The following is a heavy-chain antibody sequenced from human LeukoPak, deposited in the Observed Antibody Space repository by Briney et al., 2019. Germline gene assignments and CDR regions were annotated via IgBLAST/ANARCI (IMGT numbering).Heavy chain of an antibody. D-gene: IGHD2-21*02. V-gene: IGHV4-61*02. CDR3: ARTHIVVVTAMDV. J-gene: IGHJ6*04. CDR2: IYTSGST. Sequence: PSETLSLTCTVSGGSINSGSYYWSWIRQPAGKGLEWIGRIYTSGSTNYNPSLKSRVTILVDTSKKHFSLRLSSVTAADTAVYYCARTHIVVVTAMDVWGKGTTVTVSS. CDR1: GGSINSGSYY.